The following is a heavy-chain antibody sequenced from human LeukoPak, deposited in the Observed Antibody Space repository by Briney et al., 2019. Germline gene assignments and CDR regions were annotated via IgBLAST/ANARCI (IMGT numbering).Heavy chain of an antibody. CDR2: IIPIFGTA. J-gene: IGHJ5*02. CDR3: AGSSGGNIIGYNWFDL. CDR1: GGTFSSYA. Sequence: GSSVKVSCKASGGTFSSYAISWVRQAPGQGLEWMGGIIPIFGTANYAQKFQGRVTITADESTSTAYMELSSLRSEDTAVYYCAGSSGGNIIGYNWFDLWGQGTLVTVSS. V-gene: IGHV1-69*01. D-gene: IGHD4-23*01.